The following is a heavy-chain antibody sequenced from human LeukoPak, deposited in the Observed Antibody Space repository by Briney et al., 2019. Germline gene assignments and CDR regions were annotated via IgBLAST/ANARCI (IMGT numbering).Heavy chain of an antibody. D-gene: IGHD4-17*01. V-gene: IGHV3-15*01. CDR1: GFTFSNAW. CDR3: TTDFDGDLFDY. J-gene: IGHJ4*02. CDR2: IKSKTDGGTT. Sequence: PGGSLRLSCAASGFTFSNAWMSWVRQAPGKGLEWVGRIKSKTDGGTTDYAAPVKGRFTISRDDSKNTLYLQMNSLKTEDTAMYYCTTDFDGDLFDYWGQGTLVTVSS.